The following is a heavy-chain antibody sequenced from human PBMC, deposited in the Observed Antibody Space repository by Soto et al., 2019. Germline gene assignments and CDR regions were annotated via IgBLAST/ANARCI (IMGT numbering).Heavy chain of an antibody. CDR2: ISYDGSNK. Sequence: QVQLVESGGGVVQPGRSLRLSCAASGFTFSSYAMHWVRQAPGKGLEWVAVISYDGSNKYYADSVKGRFTISRDNSKNTLYLQMNSLRAEDTAVYYCARDGGRITGKLKSETTFDPWGQGTLVTVSS. J-gene: IGHJ5*02. CDR1: GFTFSSYA. CDR3: ARDGGRITGKLKSETTFDP. D-gene: IGHD1-20*01. V-gene: IGHV3-30-3*01.